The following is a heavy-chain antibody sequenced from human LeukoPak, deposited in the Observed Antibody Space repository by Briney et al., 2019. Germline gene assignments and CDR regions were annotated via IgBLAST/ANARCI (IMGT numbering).Heavy chain of an antibody. CDR3: AHSRPGSTIFHY. V-gene: IGHV2-5*01. CDR1: GFSLRTSEGG. D-gene: IGHD1-7*01. J-gene: IGHJ4*02. CDR2: IYWYDDK. Sequence: SGPTLVQPTQTLTLTCTFSGFSLRTSEGGVGWIRQPPGKALEWLTLIYWYDDKLYSPSLKSRLTITKDTSKNQVVLTITNMDPVDTATYYCAHSRPGSTIFHYWGQGTLVTVSS.